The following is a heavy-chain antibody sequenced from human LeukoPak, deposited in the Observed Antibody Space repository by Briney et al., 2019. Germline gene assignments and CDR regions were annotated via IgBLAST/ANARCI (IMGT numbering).Heavy chain of an antibody. V-gene: IGHV4-31*03. J-gene: IGHJ4*02. CDR1: GGSISSGGYY. D-gene: IGHD5-18*01. Sequence: PSETLSLTCTVSGGSISSGGYYWSWIRQHPGKGLEWIGYIYYSGSTYYNPSLKSRVTISVDTSKNQFSLKLSSVTAADTAVYYCASTRRGDTAMGYYFDYWGQGTLVTVSS. CDR3: ASTRRGDTAMGYYFDY. CDR2: IYYSGST.